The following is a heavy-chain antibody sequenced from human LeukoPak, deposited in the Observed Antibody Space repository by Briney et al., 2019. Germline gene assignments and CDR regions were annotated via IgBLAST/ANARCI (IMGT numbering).Heavy chain of an antibody. J-gene: IGHJ4*02. V-gene: IGHV3-23*01. Sequence: GGSLRLSCAASGFTFSSYAMSWVRQAPGKGLEWVSAVTGSGGSTYYADSVKGRCTISRDNSKNTLYMQMNSLRAEDTAVYYCAKVGDSIGYLFGYWGQGTLVTVSS. CDR1: GFTFSSYA. CDR3: AKVGDSIGYLFGY. CDR2: VTGSGGST. D-gene: IGHD3-22*01.